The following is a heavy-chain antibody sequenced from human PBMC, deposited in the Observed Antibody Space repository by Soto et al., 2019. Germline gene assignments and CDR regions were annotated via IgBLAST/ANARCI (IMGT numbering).Heavy chain of an antibody. J-gene: IGHJ6*02. V-gene: IGHV3-11*01. Sequence: QVHLVESGGGLVKPGGSLRLSCGASRFTFSDYYMNWIRQAPGKGLEWVSYISSSGNTIHYSDSVKGRFTISRDNAKNSLYLQMNSLRAEDTAVYYCASKFYGSVNYNGGYGMDVWGQGTAVTVSS. CDR1: RFTFSDYY. CDR2: ISSSGNTI. D-gene: IGHD3-10*01. CDR3: ASKFYGSVNYNGGYGMDV.